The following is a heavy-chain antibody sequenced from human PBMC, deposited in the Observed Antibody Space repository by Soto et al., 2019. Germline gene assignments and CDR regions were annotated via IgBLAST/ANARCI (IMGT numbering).Heavy chain of an antibody. CDR2: IDSDDGTT. CDR3: VRPYYSSSWFPFDR. J-gene: IGHJ4*02. Sequence: RRLSCTASGFDFGDYYMSWIRQAPGKGLEWVSYIDSDDGTTYYTDSVKGRFTISRDNAKNSLYLQMNSLRVEDTALYYCVRPYYSSSWFPFDRWGQGTLVTVSS. V-gene: IGHV3-11*01. D-gene: IGHD6-13*01. CDR1: GFDFGDYY.